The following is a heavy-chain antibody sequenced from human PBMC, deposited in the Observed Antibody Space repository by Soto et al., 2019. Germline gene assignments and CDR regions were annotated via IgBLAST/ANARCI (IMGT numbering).Heavy chain of an antibody. CDR3: AKTPIAYILTGYQGYFDL. D-gene: IGHD3-9*01. Sequence: EAQLLESGGGLVQPGGSLRLSCAASGFTFSSYAMNWVRQAPGKGLEWVSAISGSGGSTYYADSVKGRFTISRDNSKNTLYLQMNSLRAEDTAVYYCAKTPIAYILTGYQGYFDLWGRGTLVTVSS. CDR2: ISGSGGST. V-gene: IGHV3-23*01. J-gene: IGHJ2*01. CDR1: GFTFSSYA.